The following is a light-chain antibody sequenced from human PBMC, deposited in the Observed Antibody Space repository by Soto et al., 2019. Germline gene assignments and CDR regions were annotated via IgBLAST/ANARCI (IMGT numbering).Light chain of an antibody. CDR3: QQRSKWPRT. CDR2: DAS. V-gene: IGKV3-11*01. J-gene: IGKJ2*01. CDR1: QSVSSY. Sequence: EIVLTQSPATLSLSPGERATLSCRASQSVSSYLAWYQQKPGQAPRLLIYDASSRATGIPARFSGSGSGTDFTLTISSLEPEDFAVYYCQQRSKWPRTFGLGTKLEIK.